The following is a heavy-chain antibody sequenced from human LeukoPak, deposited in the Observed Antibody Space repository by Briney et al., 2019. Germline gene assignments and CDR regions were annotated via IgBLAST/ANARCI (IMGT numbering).Heavy chain of an antibody. CDR3: AKRSGSTWGHFDY. CDR1: GFTFSSYS. J-gene: IGHJ4*02. CDR2: ISDSGGST. D-gene: IGHD6-19*01. V-gene: IGHV3-23*01. Sequence: GGSLRLPCAASGFTFSSYSMSWVRQAPGKGLEWVSTISDSGGSTYSADSVKGRFTISRDNSKNTLYLQMNSLRAEDTAVYYCAKRSGSTWGHFDYWGQGTLVTVSS.